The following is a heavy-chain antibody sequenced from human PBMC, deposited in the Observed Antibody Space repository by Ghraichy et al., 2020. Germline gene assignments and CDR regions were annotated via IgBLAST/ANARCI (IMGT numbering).Heavy chain of an antibody. CDR1: GYTFTSYA. D-gene: IGHD3-9*01. CDR3: ARSPVYYEILTGYYTYYYYMDV. CDR2: INAGNGNT. V-gene: IGHV1-3*01. J-gene: IGHJ6*03. Sequence: ASVKVSCKASGYTFTSYAMHWVRQAPGQRLEWMGWINAGNGNTKYSQKFQGRVTITRDTSASTACMELSSLRSEDTAVYYCARSPVYYEILTGYYTYYYYMDVWGKGTTVTVSS.